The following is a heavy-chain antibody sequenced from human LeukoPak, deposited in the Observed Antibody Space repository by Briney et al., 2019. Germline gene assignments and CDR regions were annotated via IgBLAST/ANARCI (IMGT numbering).Heavy chain of an antibody. CDR3: ASQLKGTAAAGRAAFGI. D-gene: IGHD6-13*01. Sequence: SETLSLTCTVSGGSISSYYGSWIRQPAGKGLEWIGRIYSSGSTNYNPSRKSPATMSVNTTKTQFSLKMTSVTDATTAVYYCASQLKGTAAAGRAAFGIWGHGTIVTVS. J-gene: IGHJ3*02. CDR2: IYSSGST. V-gene: IGHV4-4*07. CDR1: GGSISSYY.